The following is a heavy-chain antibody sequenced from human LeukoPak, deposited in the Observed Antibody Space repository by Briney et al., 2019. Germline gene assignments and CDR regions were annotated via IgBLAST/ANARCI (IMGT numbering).Heavy chain of an antibody. CDR2: ISSSGSTI. Sequence: GGSLRLSCAASGFTFSSYEMNWVRQAPGKGLEWVSYISSSGSTIYYADSVKGRFTISRDNAKNSLYLQMNSLRAEDTAVYYCAMWGDYYDSSGHYYFDYWGQGTLVTVSS. CDR3: AMWGDYYDSSGHYYFDY. J-gene: IGHJ4*02. D-gene: IGHD3-22*01. V-gene: IGHV3-48*03. CDR1: GFTFSSYE.